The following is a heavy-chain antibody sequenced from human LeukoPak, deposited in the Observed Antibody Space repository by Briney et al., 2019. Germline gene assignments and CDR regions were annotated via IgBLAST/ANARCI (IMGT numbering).Heavy chain of an antibody. J-gene: IGHJ4*02. CDR2: INHSGST. V-gene: IGHV4-34*01. CDR1: GGSFSGYY. Sequence: SETLSLTCAVYGGSFSGYYWSWIRQPPGKGLEWIGEINHSGSTNYNPSLKSRVTISVDTSKNQFSLKLSSVTAADTAVYYCARVGHFWSGYYRTQSRRYYFDYWGQGTLVTVSS. CDR3: ARVGHFWSGYYRTQSRRYYFDY. D-gene: IGHD3-3*02.